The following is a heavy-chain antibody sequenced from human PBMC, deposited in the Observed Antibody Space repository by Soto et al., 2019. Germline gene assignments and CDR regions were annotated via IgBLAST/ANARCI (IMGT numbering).Heavy chain of an antibody. CDR1: GYTFTSYD. V-gene: IGHV1-8*01. D-gene: IGHD3-10*01. J-gene: IGHJ5*02. Sequence: AASVKVSCKASGYTFTSYDINWVRQATGQGLEWMGWMNPNSGNTGYAQKFQGRVTMTRNTSISTAYMELSSLRSEDTAVYYCARGLITMVRGVISNWFDPWGQGTLVTVSS. CDR2: MNPNSGNT. CDR3: ARGLITMVRGVISNWFDP.